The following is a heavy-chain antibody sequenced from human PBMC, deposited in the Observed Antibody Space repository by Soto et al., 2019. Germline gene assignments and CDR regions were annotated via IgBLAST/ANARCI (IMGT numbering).Heavy chain of an antibody. D-gene: IGHD1-26*01. CDR1: ESTVSRDW. CDR2: INQDGSEK. Sequence: EVHLVESGGGLVQPGGSLRLSCAIFESTVSRDWMNWVRQAPGKGLEWVAHINQDGSEKYYVDSVKGRFTISRDNAKKSLYLQMSSLSPADTAMYYCSGGVGDAFWGQGTLVTVSS. CDR3: SGGVGDAF. V-gene: IGHV3-7*04. J-gene: IGHJ4*02.